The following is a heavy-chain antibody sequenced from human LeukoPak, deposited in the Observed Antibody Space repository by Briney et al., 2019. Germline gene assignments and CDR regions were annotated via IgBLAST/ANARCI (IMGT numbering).Heavy chain of an antibody. CDR1: GFTFSNAW. Sequence: PGGSLRLSCAASGFTFSNAWMSWVRQAPGKGLEWVGRIKSKTDGGTTDYAAPVKGRFTISRDDSKNTLYLQMNSLKTEDTAVYYCTTDFWSGHRFDYWGQGTLVTVSS. CDR2: IKSKTDGGTT. V-gene: IGHV3-15*01. D-gene: IGHD3-3*01. J-gene: IGHJ4*02. CDR3: TTDFWSGHRFDY.